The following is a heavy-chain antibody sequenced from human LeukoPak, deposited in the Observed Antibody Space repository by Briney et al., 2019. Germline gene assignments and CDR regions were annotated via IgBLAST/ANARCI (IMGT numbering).Heavy chain of an antibody. CDR3: ARDHQESYWYFDL. CDR2: ISWDGGST. CDR1: GFTFDDYT. V-gene: IGHV3-43*01. Sequence: PGGSLRLSCAASGFTFDDYTMHWVRQAPGKGLEWVSLISWDGGSTYYADSVKGRFTISRDNAKNSLYLQMNSLRAEDTAVYYCARDHQESYWYFDLWGRGTLVTVSS. D-gene: IGHD2/OR15-2a*01. J-gene: IGHJ2*01.